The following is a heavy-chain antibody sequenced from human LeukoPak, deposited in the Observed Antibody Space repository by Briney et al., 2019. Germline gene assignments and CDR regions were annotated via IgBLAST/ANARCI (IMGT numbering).Heavy chain of an antibody. CDR3: ARLRVSGSYLYYFDY. D-gene: IGHD1-26*01. CDR1: TGSISSYH. Sequence: SETLSLTCTVSTGSISSYHWSWVRQPPGKGLEWIGYILTSGTTNYNPSLKSRLTISVDTSKNQFTLKLSSVTAADTAVYYCARLRVSGSYLYYFDYWGQGTLVTVSS. CDR2: ILTSGTT. J-gene: IGHJ4*02. V-gene: IGHV4-4*09.